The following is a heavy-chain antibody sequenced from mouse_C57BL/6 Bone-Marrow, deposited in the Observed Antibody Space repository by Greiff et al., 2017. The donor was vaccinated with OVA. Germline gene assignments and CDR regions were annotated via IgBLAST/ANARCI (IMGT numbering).Heavy chain of an antibody. CDR2: INPSNGGT. CDR3: ARSSYYDYLYYFDY. D-gene: IGHD2-4*01. Sequence: VQLQQSGTELVKPGASVKLSCKASGYTFTSYWMHWVKQRPGQGLEWIGNINPSNGGTNYNEKFKSKATLTVDKSSSTAYMQLSSLTSEDSAVYYCARSSYYDYLYYFDYWGQGTTLTVSS. V-gene: IGHV1-53*01. CDR1: GYTFTSYW. J-gene: IGHJ2*01.